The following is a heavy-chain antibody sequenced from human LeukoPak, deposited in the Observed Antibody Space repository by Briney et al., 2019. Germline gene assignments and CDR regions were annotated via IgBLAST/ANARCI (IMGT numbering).Heavy chain of an antibody. D-gene: IGHD5-12*01. V-gene: IGHV5-10-1*01. CDR3: ARAPDSDSGYDYFDY. CDR2: IDPSDSYT. J-gene: IGHJ4*02. Sequence: GESLEISCKGSGNTFTNHWISWVRQMPGKGLEWMGKIDPSDSYTNYSPSFQGHVTISADKSISTAYLQWSSLKASDTAMYYCARAPDSDSGYDYFDYWGPGNLVTVSS. CDR1: GNTFTNHW.